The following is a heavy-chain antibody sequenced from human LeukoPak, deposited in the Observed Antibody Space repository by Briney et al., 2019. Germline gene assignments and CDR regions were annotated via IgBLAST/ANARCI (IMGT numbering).Heavy chain of an antibody. D-gene: IGHD2-21*02. CDR1: GYTFTGYY. J-gene: IGHJ3*02. CDR2: INPNSGST. Sequence: ASVKVSCKASGYTFTGYYMHWVRRAPGQGLEWMRWINPNSGSTNYAPTFQGRVTMTRDTSISTAYMELSRLTSDDTTIYYCATTLHIVVVTWHAFDIWGQGTMVTVSS. CDR3: ATTLHIVVVTWHAFDI. V-gene: IGHV1-2*02.